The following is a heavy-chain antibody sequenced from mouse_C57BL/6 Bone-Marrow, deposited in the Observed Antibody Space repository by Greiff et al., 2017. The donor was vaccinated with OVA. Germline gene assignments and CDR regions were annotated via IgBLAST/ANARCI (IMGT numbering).Heavy chain of an antibody. D-gene: IGHD1-1*01. V-gene: IGHV1-62-2*01. J-gene: IGHJ4*01. Sequence: VQLQESGAELVKPGASVKLSCKASGYTFTEYTIHWVKQRPGQGLEWIGWFYPGSGSIKYNEKFKDKATLTADKSSSTVYMELSRLTSEDSAFYFCARHKEKCYGGYAMDDWGQGTSVTVSS. CDR3: ARHKEKCYGGYAMDD. CDR2: FYPGSGSI. CDR1: GYTFTEYT.